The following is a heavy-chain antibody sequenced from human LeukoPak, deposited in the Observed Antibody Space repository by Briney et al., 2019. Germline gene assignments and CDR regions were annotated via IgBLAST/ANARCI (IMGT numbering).Heavy chain of an antibody. J-gene: IGHJ4*02. V-gene: IGHV3-7*01. CDR3: ARDGEWETTPSGFD. CDR2: IKQDGSEK. CDR1: GFTFSSYW. Sequence: PGGSLGLSCAASGFTFSSYWMCWVRQAPGKGLEWVANIKQDGSEKYYVDSVKGRFTISRDNAKNSLYLQMNSLRAEDTAVYYCARDGEWETTPSGFDWGQGTLVTVSS. D-gene: IGHD1-26*01.